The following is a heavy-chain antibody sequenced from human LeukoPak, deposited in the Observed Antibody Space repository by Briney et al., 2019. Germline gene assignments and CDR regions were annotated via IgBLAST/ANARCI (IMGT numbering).Heavy chain of an antibody. V-gene: IGHV3-30*02. CDR3: AKDTGAALGY. Sequence: PGGSLRLSCAASGFTFSSYSMHWVRQAPGKGLEWVAFIRYDGSNKYYADSVKGRFTTSRDNSKNTLYLQMNSLRAEDTAVYYCAKDTGAALGYWGQGTLVTVSS. J-gene: IGHJ4*02. CDR2: IRYDGSNK. CDR1: GFTFSSYS. D-gene: IGHD1-26*01.